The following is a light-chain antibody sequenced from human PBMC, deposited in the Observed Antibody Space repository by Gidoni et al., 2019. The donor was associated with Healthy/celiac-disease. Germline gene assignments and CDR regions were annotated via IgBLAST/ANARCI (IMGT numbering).Light chain of an antibody. CDR3: QQYYSSPFT. V-gene: IGKV1-5*03. CDR2: TAS. CDR1: QSISSC. Sequence: DIQMTQSPSTLSASVGDRVTITCRASQSISSCLTWYQQTPVKAPKLLLYTASSLESGVPSRFSGSGSWTDFTLTISSLHPYDFATYYFQQYYSSPFTFGQGTKLEIK. J-gene: IGKJ2*01.